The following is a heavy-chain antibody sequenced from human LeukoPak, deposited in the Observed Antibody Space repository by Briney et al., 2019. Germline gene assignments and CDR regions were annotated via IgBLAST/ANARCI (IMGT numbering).Heavy chain of an antibody. Sequence: GASVKVSCKASGYTFTSYYMHWVRQAPGQGLEWMGIINPSGGSTSYAQKFQGRVTMTRDTSTSTVYMELSSLRSEDTAVYYCAREYGSSGYLRIGFDYWGQGNLVTVSS. V-gene: IGHV1-46*01. D-gene: IGHD3-22*01. CDR1: GYTFTSYY. CDR3: AREYGSSGYLRIGFDY. J-gene: IGHJ4*02. CDR2: INPSGGST.